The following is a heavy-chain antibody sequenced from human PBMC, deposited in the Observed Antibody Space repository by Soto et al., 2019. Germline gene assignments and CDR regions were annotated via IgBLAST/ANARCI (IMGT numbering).Heavy chain of an antibody. CDR1: GGTFSSYT. Sequence: QVQLVQSGAEVKKPGSSVKVSCKASGGTFSSYTISWVRQAPGQGLEWMGRIIHIRGIANYAQKLQGRVTITADKSTSKGYMELSSLRSEDTAVYYCASACSSWYFDYWGQGTLVTVSS. J-gene: IGHJ4*02. D-gene: IGHD6-13*01. CDR2: IIHIRGIA. V-gene: IGHV1-69*02. CDR3: ASACSSWYFDY.